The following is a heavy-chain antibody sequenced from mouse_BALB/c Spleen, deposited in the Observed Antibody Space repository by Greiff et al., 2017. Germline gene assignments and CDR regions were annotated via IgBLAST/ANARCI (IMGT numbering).Heavy chain of an antibody. CDR1: GYSITSDYA. J-gene: IGHJ3*01. D-gene: IGHD2-14*01. CDR3: ARGAYYRTWFAY. Sequence: EVKLEESGPGLVKPSQSLSLTCTVTGYSITSDYAWNWIRQFPGNKLEWMGYISYSGSTSYNPSLKSRISITRDTSKNQFFLQLNSVTTEDTATYYCARGAYYRTWFAYWGQGTLVTVSA. CDR2: ISYSGST. V-gene: IGHV3-2*02.